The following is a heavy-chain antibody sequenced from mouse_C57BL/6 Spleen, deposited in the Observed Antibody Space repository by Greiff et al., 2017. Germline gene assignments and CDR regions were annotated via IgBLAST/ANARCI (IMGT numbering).Heavy chain of an antibody. J-gene: IGHJ4*01. CDR3: ARTPPYYSNYYAMDY. Sequence: VQLQQPGAELVRPGSSVKLSCKASGYTFTSYWMHWVKQRPIQGLEWIGNIDPSDSETHYNQKFKDKATLTVDKSSSTAYMQLSSLTSEDSAVYYWARTPPYYSNYYAMDYWGQGTSVTVSS. CDR2: IDPSDSET. CDR1: GYTFTSYW. D-gene: IGHD2-5*01. V-gene: IGHV1-52*01.